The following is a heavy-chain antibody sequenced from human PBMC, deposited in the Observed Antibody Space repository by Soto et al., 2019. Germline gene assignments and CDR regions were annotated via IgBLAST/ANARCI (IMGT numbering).Heavy chain of an antibody. J-gene: IGHJ4*02. Sequence: QVQLVQSGAEVKKPGASVKVSCKASGYTFSSYAMHWVRQAPGQRLEWMGWINAGNGNTKYSQKFQGRVTITRDTSSSTAYMELSSLRSEDTAVYYCARGPGGPDGPGDYWGQGTLVTVSS. D-gene: IGHD2-15*01. V-gene: IGHV1-3*01. CDR2: INAGNGNT. CDR3: ARGPGGPDGPGDY. CDR1: GYTFSSYA.